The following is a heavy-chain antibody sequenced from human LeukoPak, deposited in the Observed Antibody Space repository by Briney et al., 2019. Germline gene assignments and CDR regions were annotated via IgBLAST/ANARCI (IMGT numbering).Heavy chain of an antibody. Sequence: PSETLSLTCAVYGGSFSGYYWSWIRQPPGKGLEWIGEINHSGSTNYNPSLKSRVTISVDTSKNQFSLKLSSVTAADTAVYYCARGDRNYYDGSGYYYGDYWGQGTLVTVSS. D-gene: IGHD3-22*01. J-gene: IGHJ4*02. CDR2: INHSGST. CDR1: GGSFSGYY. V-gene: IGHV4-34*01. CDR3: ARGDRNYYDGSGYYYGDY.